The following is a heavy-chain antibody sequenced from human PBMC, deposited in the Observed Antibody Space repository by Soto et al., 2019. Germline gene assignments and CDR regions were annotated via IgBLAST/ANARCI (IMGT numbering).Heavy chain of an antibody. D-gene: IGHD3-10*01. CDR2: IATNGET. Sequence: GGSLRLSCAASGFTFSSYDMHWVRQASGKGLEWVSFIATNGETKYPGSVKGRFIISRENAKNSFYLQMNSLRAEDTAVYYCARALLGSGTHFDFWGQGTLVTVSS. J-gene: IGHJ4*02. CDR3: ARALLGSGTHFDF. V-gene: IGHV3-13*04. CDR1: GFTFSSYD.